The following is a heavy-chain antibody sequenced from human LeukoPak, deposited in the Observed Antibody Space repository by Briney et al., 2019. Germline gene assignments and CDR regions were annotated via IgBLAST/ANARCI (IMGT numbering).Heavy chain of an antibody. CDR3: VKALSGYYYFPFDY. Sequence: GGSLRLSCAASGFTFSSYAMSWVRQAPGKGLEWVSGISGSGGGTYYADSVKGRFTISRDNSKNTLYLQMNSLRAEDTAVYYCVKALSGYYYFPFDYWGQGTLVTVSS. V-gene: IGHV3-23*01. D-gene: IGHD3-22*01. J-gene: IGHJ4*02. CDR2: ISGSGGGT. CDR1: GFTFSSYA.